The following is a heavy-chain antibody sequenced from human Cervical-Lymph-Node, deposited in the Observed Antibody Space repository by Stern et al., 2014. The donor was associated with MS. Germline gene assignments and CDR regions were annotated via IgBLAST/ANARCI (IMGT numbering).Heavy chain of an antibody. CDR3: ARSMGSGSYYIDY. Sequence: VHMVESGGGLVKPGGSLRLSCAASGFTFSDYYMSWIRPAPGKGLEWVSYISSSGSTIYYADSVKGRFTISRDNAKNSLYLQMNSLRAEDTAVYYCARSMGSGSYYIDYWGQGTLVTVSS. CDR2: ISSSGSTI. D-gene: IGHD3-10*01. CDR1: GFTFSDYY. J-gene: IGHJ4*02. V-gene: IGHV3-11*01.